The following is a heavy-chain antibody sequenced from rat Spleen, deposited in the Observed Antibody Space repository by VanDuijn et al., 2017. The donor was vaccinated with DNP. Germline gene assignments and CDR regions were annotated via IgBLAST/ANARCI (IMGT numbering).Heavy chain of an antibody. CDR3: TTDDTIAAISTDYAMDA. CDR2: ISTSGGST. J-gene: IGHJ4*01. D-gene: IGHD1-2*01. Sequence: EVQLVESGGGLVQPGRSLKLSCAASGFTFSNYGMAWVRQAPKKGLEWVATISTSGGSTYYRDSVKGRFTISRDNAKSTLYLQMDSLRSEDTATYYCTTDDTIAAISTDYAMDAWGQGTSVTVSS. CDR1: GFTFSNYG. V-gene: IGHV5-27*01.